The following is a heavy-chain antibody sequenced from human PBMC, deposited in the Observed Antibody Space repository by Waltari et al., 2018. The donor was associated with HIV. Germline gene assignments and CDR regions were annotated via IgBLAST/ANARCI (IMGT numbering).Heavy chain of an antibody. CDR1: GYTFTGYY. D-gene: IGHD2-15*01. CDR3: ARDICNGGSCYSYYFDY. Sequence: QVQLVQSGAEVKKPGASVKISCKASGYTFTGYYMHWVRQAPGQGLEWMGGSNPENGGTKDAQKFQGSVTMTRDTSISTAYMEWSRLRSDDTAVYYCARDICNGGSCYSYYFDYWGQGTLVTVSS. J-gene: IGHJ4*02. V-gene: IGHV1-2*02. CDR2: SNPENGGT.